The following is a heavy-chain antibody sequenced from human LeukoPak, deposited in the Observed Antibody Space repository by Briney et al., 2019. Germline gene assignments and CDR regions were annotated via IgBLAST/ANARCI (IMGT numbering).Heavy chain of an antibody. CDR2: INAHNGNT. CDR1: GYTFTNYG. V-gene: IGHV1-18*01. CDR3: IRVPELPEF. D-gene: IGHD2-15*01. J-gene: IGHJ4*02. Sequence: ASVKVSCKAFGYTFTNYGINWVRQAPGQGLEWMGWINAHNGNTNYSRKFQGRVFMTTDTSTYTASMELRSLISDDTAIYYCIRVPELPEFWGQGTLVTVSS.